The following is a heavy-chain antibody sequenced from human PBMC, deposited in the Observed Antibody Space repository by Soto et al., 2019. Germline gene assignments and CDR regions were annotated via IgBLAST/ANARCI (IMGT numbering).Heavy chain of an antibody. CDR1: GYSCTSYW. J-gene: IGHJ4*01. D-gene: IGHD2-2*01. CDR3: ARHLVGSTRGNFDY. V-gene: IGHV5-51*01. CDR2: IYPYDSDT. Sequence: PGESLKISCKISGYSCTSYWIGWVRQMPGKGMEWMGNIYPYDSDTRYSPSFQGQVTISADTSITTAYLQWSGLRASDTAMYFCARHLVGSTRGNFDYWGQGTLVTVSS.